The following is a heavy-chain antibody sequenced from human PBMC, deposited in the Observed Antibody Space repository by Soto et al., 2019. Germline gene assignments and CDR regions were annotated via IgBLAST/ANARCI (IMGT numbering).Heavy chain of an antibody. D-gene: IGHD5-18*01. CDR1: GFTVSSNY. Sequence: EVQLVESGGGLVQPGGSLRLSCAASGFTVSSNYMSWVRQAPGKGLEWVSVIYSGGSAYYADSVKGRFTISRDNSKNTVYLQMNSLRAEDTAVYYCARHGYSYGGGYFDYWGQGTLGTVSS. J-gene: IGHJ4*02. CDR2: IYSGGSA. CDR3: ARHGYSYGGGYFDY. V-gene: IGHV3-66*04.